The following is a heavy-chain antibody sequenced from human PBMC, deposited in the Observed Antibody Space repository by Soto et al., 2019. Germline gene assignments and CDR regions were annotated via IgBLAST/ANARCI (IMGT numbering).Heavy chain of an antibody. J-gene: IGHJ3*02. CDR1: GNSFTSNSAT. Sequence: SHIHPLTCAISGNSFTSNSATWNKIRKSQSRGLEWLRRTYYRPKWYNDYAVSVKSQLKTNRDTSKNQFSLQLNSVTPEDTAVYCCANDRRYCSSTSCYDDFDIWGRGTMVT. CDR2: TYYRPKWYN. V-gene: IGHV6-1*01. CDR3: ANDRRYCSSTSCYDDFDI. D-gene: IGHD2-2*01.